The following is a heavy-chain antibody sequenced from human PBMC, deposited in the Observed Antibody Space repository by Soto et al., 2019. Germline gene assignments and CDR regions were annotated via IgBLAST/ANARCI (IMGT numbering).Heavy chain of an antibody. CDR3: ASSRNYYGSGSVDY. V-gene: IGHV1-69*13. Sequence: SVKVSCKASGGTFSSYAISWVRQAPGQGLEWMGGIIPIFGTANYAQKFQGRVTITADESTSTAYMELSSLRSEDTAVYYCASSRNYYGSGSVDYWGQGTLVTVSS. J-gene: IGHJ4*02. CDR2: IIPIFGTA. CDR1: GGTFSSYA. D-gene: IGHD3-10*01.